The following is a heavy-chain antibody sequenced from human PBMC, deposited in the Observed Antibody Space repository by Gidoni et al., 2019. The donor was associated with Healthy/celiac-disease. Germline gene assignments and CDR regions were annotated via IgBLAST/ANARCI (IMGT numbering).Heavy chain of an antibody. CDR3: ARGLHSDFWSGYYGPYYYYYGMDV. V-gene: IGHV1-69*01. J-gene: IGHJ6*02. Sequence: QVQLVQSGAEVKKPGSSVKVSCKASGGTFSSYAISWVRQAPGQGLEWMGGIIPIFGTANYPQKFQGRVTITADESTSTAYMELSSLRSEDTAVYYCARGLHSDFWSGYYGPYYYYYGMDVWGQGTTVTVSS. CDR2: IIPIFGTA. D-gene: IGHD3-3*01. CDR1: GGTFSSYA.